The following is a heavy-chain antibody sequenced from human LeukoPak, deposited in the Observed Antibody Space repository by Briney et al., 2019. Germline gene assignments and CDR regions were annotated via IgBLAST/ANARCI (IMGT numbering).Heavy chain of an antibody. V-gene: IGHV1-8*01. CDR2: MNPNSGNT. Sequence: GASVKVSCKASGYTFTSYDINWVRQDTGQGLEWMGWMNPNSGNTGYAQKFQGRVTMTRNTSISTAYMELSSLTSEDTAVYYCARSDLGYCSGGSCYSHYWGQGTLVTVSS. CDR1: GYTFTSYD. J-gene: IGHJ4*02. D-gene: IGHD2-15*01. CDR3: ARSDLGYCSGGSCYSHY.